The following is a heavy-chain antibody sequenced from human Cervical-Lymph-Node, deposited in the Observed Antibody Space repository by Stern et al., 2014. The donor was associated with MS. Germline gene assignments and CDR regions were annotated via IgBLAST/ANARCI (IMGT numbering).Heavy chain of an antibody. V-gene: IGHV1-8*01. CDR2: MNSYSGDR. J-gene: IGHJ4*02. CDR3: ARGRDLGY. CDR1: GDTFGNYD. Sequence: VQLVESGAEVSKPGASVKVSCKTSGDTFGNYDIHWVRQVAGQGLEWMGWMNSYSGDRGFAQNFQGRVTLTWNTGITTAYMQMRSLRSEDTAVYYCARGRDLGYWGQGTLVTASS.